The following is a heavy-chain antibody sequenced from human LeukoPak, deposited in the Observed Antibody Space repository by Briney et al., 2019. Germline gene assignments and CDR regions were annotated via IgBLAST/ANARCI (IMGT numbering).Heavy chain of an antibody. J-gene: IGHJ4*02. D-gene: IGHD6-19*01. CDR3: ARDVQQWLVQEYYFDY. CDR2: ISSSSSYI. CDR1: GFTFSSYS. V-gene: IGHV3-21*01. Sequence: PGGSLRLSCAASGFTFSSYSMNWVRQAPGKGLEWVSSISSSSSYIYYADSVKGRFTISRDNAKNSLYLQMNSLRAEDTAVYYCARDVQQWLVQEYYFDYWGQGTPVTVSS.